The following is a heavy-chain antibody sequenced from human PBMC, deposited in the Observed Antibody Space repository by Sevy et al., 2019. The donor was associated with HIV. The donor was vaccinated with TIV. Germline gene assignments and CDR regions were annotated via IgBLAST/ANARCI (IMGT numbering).Heavy chain of an antibody. J-gene: IGHJ4*02. V-gene: IGHV3-23*01. Sequence: GGSLRLSCEASGFTFSKYSMSWVRQAPGKGLEWVSTFSFGCGRINYADSVKGRFTISRDDSKNTLYLQMNSLRAEDTAVYYCVREGCTKPHDYWGQGTLFTVSS. D-gene: IGHD2-8*01. CDR2: FSFGCGRI. CDR1: GFTFSKYS. CDR3: VREGCTKPHDY.